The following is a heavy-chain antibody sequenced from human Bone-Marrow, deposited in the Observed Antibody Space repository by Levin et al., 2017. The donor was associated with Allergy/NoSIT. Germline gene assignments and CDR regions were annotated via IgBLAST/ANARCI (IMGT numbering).Heavy chain of an antibody. CDR3: ARGPSGNGDYGDYGFDY. Sequence: SETLSLTCAVSGDSITSTNWWTWVRQPPGKGLEWIGEIFQNGRTNYNPSLKSRLTISVDTSNNHFSLNLTSVTAADTAVYFCARGPSGNGDYGDYGFDYWGQGILVTVSS. V-gene: IGHV4-4*02. D-gene: IGHD4-17*01. J-gene: IGHJ4*02. CDR1: GDSITSTNW. CDR2: IFQNGRT.